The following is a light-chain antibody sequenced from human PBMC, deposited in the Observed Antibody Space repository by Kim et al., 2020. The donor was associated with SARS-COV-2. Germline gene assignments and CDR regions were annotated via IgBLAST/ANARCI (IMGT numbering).Light chain of an antibody. J-gene: IGKJ4*01. CDR2: ASS. Sequence: DIQMTQSPSSLSASAGDRVTITCRASQSISRYLNWYQQKPGKAPKLLIYASSSFQSGVPSRFSGSGSGTDFTLTISSLQPEDFAIYYCQQTNDTPLTFGGGTKVDIK. V-gene: IGKV1-39*01. CDR1: QSISRY. CDR3: QQTNDTPLT.